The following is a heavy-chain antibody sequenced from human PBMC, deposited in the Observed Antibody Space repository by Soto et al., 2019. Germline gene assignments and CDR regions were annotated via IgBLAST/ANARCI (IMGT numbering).Heavy chain of an antibody. CDR3: ARDTNFLYDFWSGYYDY. CDR2: INPSGGRT. Sequence: ASVKVSCKASGYTFTSYYMHWVRQAPGQGLEWMGIINPSGGRTSYAQKFQGRVTMTRDTSTSTVYMELSSLRSEDTAVYYCARDTNFLYDFWSGYYDYWGQGTLVTVSS. J-gene: IGHJ4*02. V-gene: IGHV1-46*01. CDR1: GYTFTSYY. D-gene: IGHD3-3*01.